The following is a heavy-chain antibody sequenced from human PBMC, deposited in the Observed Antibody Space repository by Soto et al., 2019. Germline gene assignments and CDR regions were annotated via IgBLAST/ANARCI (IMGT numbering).Heavy chain of an antibody. J-gene: IGHJ4*02. Sequence: PGGSLRLSCAASGFTFSSYAMSWVRQAPGKGLEWVSAISGSGCSTYYADSVKGRFTISRDNSKNTLYLQMNSLRAEDTAVYYCAKPLYGDWRFDYWGQGTLVTVSS. D-gene: IGHD4-17*01. CDR3: AKPLYGDWRFDY. V-gene: IGHV3-23*01. CDR2: ISGSGCST. CDR1: GFTFSSYA.